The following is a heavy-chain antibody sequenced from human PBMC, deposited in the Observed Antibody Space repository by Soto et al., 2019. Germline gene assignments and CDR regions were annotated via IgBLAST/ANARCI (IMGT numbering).Heavy chain of an antibody. V-gene: IGHV3-74*01. Sequence: PGGSLRLSCTASGFTLNSYWLHWVRQAPGKGLVCVSRINGDGSSTSYADSVKGRFTISRDNAKNTLYLQMNSLRAEDTAVYYCTRFIVATGGFDCWGQGTLVTVSS. CDR3: TRFIVATGGFDC. CDR1: GFTLNSYW. J-gene: IGHJ4*02. CDR2: INGDGSST. D-gene: IGHD5-12*01.